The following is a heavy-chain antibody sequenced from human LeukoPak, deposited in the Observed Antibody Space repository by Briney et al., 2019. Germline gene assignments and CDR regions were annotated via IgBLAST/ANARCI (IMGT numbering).Heavy chain of an antibody. D-gene: IGHD3-10*01. J-gene: IGHJ6*02. V-gene: IGHV3-13*01. Sequence: PGGSLRLSCAASGFDFSSYDMHWVRQATGKGLEWVSGIGTAGDTYYPGSVKGRFTISRENAKNSLYLQMNSLRVGDTAVYYCARVLWFGGGVGGVDVWGQGTTVTVSS. CDR1: GFDFSSYD. CDR2: IGTAGDT. CDR3: ARVLWFGGGVGGVDV.